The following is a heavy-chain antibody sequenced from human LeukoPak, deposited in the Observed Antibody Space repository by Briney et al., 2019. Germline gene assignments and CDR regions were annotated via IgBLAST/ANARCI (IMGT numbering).Heavy chain of an antibody. J-gene: IGHJ4*02. CDR3: AIGGDSTTSCYRCFDY. D-gene: IGHD2-2*02. CDR1: GYRFTSYR. Sequence: GESLKISCKGSGYRFTSYRSGGVRQMRGKGLEWMGLIYPDDSDPRYSPSFQGQVTISADKSISTAYLQWSSLKASDAAMYYCAIGGDSTTSCYRCFDYWGQGTPVTVSS. CDR2: IYPDDSDP. V-gene: IGHV5-51*01.